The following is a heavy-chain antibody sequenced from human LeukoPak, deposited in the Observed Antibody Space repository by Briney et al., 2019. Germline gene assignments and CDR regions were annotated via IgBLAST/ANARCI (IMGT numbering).Heavy chain of an antibody. J-gene: IGHJ4*02. CDR1: GFTFSSYS. CDR2: ISTTSGNI. Sequence: GGSLRLSCAASGFTFSSYSMNWVRQAPGKGLEWVAAISTTSGNIYYADSVKGRFTISRDNAKNSLYLQMNSLRAEDTAVYYCARAGMGASVWGQGTLVTVSS. CDR3: ARAGMGASV. D-gene: IGHD1-26*01. V-gene: IGHV3-21*01.